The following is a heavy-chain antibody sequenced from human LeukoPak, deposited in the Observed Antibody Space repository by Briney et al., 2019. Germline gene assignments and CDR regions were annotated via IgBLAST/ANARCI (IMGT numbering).Heavy chain of an antibody. CDR3: ARVAVAGPYDAFDI. J-gene: IGHJ3*02. CDR1: GGSISSYY. Sequence: PSETLSLTCTVSGGSISSYYWSWIRQPPGKRLEWIGYIYYSGSTNYNPSLKSRVTISVDTSKNQFSLKLSSVTAADTAVYYCARVAVAGPYDAFDIWGQGTMVTVSS. V-gene: IGHV4-59*01. CDR2: IYYSGST. D-gene: IGHD6-19*01.